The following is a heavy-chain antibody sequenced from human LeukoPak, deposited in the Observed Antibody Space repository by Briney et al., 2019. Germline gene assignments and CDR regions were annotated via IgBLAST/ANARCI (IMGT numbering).Heavy chain of an antibody. Sequence: GGSLRLSCAASGFTFSSYGMHWVRQAPGKGLEWVAVISYDGSNKYYADSVKGRFTISRDNSKNTLYLQMNSLRAEDTAVYYCARATDYYDSSAFWSWGQGTLVTASS. D-gene: IGHD3-22*01. CDR2: ISYDGSNK. V-gene: IGHV3-30*03. CDR1: GFTFSSYG. CDR3: ARATDYYDSSAFWS. J-gene: IGHJ5*02.